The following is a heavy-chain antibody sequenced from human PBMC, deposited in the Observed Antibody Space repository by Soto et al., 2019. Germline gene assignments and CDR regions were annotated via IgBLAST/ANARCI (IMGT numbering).Heavy chain of an antibody. J-gene: IGHJ4*02. D-gene: IGHD2-2*01. CDR2: IKQDGSKK. Sequence: EVQLVESGGGLVQSGGSLRLSCAASGFTFSSYWMSWVRQGPGKGPEWVANIKQDGSKKYYVDSVKGRFTISRDNAKNSLYLQMTSLRAEDTAVYHCAKSLSAIPGDSWGQGTLVTVSS. CDR1: GFTFSSYW. V-gene: IGHV3-7*05. CDR3: AKSLSAIPGDS.